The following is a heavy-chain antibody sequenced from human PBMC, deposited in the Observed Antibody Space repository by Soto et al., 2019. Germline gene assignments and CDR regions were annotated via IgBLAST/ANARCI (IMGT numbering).Heavy chain of an antibody. V-gene: IGHV3-30*18. J-gene: IGHJ6*02. CDR3: AKEVGATSYYYGMDV. CDR1: GFTFSSYG. CDR2: ISYDGSNK. D-gene: IGHD1-26*01. Sequence: GGSLRLSCAASGFTFSSYGMHWVRQAPGKGLEWVAVISYDGSNKYYADSVKGRFTISRDNSKNTLYLQMNSLRAEDTAVYYCAKEVGATSYYYGMDVWGQGTTVTVSS.